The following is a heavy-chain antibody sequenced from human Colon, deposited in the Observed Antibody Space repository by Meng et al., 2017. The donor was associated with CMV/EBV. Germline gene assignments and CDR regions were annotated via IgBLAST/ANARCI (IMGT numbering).Heavy chain of an antibody. CDR3: AKDPYQLPSNWFDS. J-gene: IGHJ5*01. V-gene: IGHV3-9*01. CDR1: GFIFDDYT. Sequence: SLKISCASSGFIFDDYTMYWVRQAPGKGLEWVSRISWNSVYIAYADSVKGRFTISRDNEKDSLYLQMNGLRPEDTAFYFCAKDPYQLPSNWFDSWGQGTLVTVSS. D-gene: IGHD2-2*01. CDR2: ISWNSVYI.